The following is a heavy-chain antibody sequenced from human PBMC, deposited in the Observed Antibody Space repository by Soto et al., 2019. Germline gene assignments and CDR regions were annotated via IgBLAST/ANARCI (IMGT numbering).Heavy chain of an antibody. CDR3: ARGTVGSSSSDWFDP. D-gene: IGHD6-6*01. CDR2: IYHSGSA. Sequence: QLHLQESGSGLVKPSQTLSLTCAVSGDSISSGGYSWSWIRQPPGKGLEWIGYIYHSGSAYYNPSLKSRLTMSVDRSKNQFSLKVSSLTAADTAVYYCARGTVGSSSSDWFDPWGQGTLVTVSS. V-gene: IGHV4-30-2*01. J-gene: IGHJ5*02. CDR1: GDSISSGGYS.